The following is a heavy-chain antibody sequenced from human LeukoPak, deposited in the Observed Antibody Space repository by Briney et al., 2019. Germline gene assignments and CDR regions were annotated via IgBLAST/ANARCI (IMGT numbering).Heavy chain of an antibody. CDR2: INHSGST. V-gene: IGHV4-34*01. Sequence: SETLSLTCAVYGGSFSGYYWSWIRQPPGKGLEWIGEINHSGSTNYNPSLKSRVTISVDTSKNQFSLKLSSVTAADTAVYYCARLSSYDSSGYYSVGFDYWGQGTLVTASS. D-gene: IGHD3-22*01. J-gene: IGHJ4*02. CDR3: ARLSSYDSSGYYSVGFDY. CDR1: GGSFSGYY.